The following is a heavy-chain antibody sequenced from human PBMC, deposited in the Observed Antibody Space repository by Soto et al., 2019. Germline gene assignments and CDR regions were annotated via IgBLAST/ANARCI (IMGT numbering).Heavy chain of an antibody. CDR3: TRGRLELNY. D-gene: IGHD1-7*01. Sequence: GGSLRLSCTVSGFNFGEFAVSWFRQAPGKGLEWVGYIRSKAYGATTQYAASVKDRFTISRDDSKRIANLQMNSLKTEDTAVYYFTRGRLELNYWGQGT. CDR1: GFNFGEFA. J-gene: IGHJ4*02. CDR2: IRSKAYGATT. V-gene: IGHV3-49*03.